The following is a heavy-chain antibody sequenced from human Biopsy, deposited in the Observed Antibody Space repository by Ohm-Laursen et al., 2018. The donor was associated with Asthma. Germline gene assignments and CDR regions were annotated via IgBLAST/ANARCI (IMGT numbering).Heavy chain of an antibody. J-gene: IGHJ4*01. CDR2: ISWNSGNI. CDR1: GFTFDEGD. CDR3: AKSADCYDSTDYLDF. D-gene: IGHD3-22*01. Sequence: SLRLSCAAAGFTFDEGDMHWVRQAPGKGLEWVSGISWNSGNIDYADSVKGRFTISRDNAKNSLYLQMQSLRPEDTAFYYCAKSADCYDSTDYLDFWGRGTLVTVSS. V-gene: IGHV3-9*01.